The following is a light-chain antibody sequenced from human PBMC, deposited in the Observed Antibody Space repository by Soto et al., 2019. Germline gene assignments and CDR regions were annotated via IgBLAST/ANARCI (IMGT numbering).Light chain of an antibody. V-gene: IGKV3-11*01. Sequence: EIVLTQSPATLSLSPGERATLSCRASQSVGSYLAWYQQKPGQAPRLLIYDASNRATGIPARFSGSGSGTSFTLTISSLEPEDFAVYYCQQRSNWPPVIFGGGTKVEIK. CDR1: QSVGSY. CDR3: QQRSNWPPVI. J-gene: IGKJ4*01. CDR2: DAS.